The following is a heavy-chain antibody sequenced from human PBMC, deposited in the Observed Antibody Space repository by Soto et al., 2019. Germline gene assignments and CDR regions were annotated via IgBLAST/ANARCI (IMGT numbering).Heavy chain of an antibody. J-gene: IGHJ4*02. D-gene: IGHD2-2*01. Sequence: SETLSLTCTVSGGSMNSYYWSWIRQAPGKGLEWIANIFYTGITTYNPSLKSRVTISVDTSKNQFSLKLTSVTATVTSVYYCARKYRDYFDYWGQGALVTVSS. CDR2: IFYTGIT. CDR3: ARKYRDYFDY. V-gene: IGHV4-59*01. CDR1: GGSMNSYY.